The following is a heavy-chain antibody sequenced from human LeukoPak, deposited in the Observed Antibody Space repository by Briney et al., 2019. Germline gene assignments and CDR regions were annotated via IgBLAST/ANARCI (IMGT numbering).Heavy chain of an antibody. Sequence: GGSLRLSCAAFGLTFSSYAMHWVRQAPGKGLEWVAVISYDGSNKYYADSVKGRFTISRDNSKNTLYLQMNSLRAEDTAVYYCARDRGGSYDYWGQGTLVTVSS. CDR3: ARDRGGSYDY. CDR2: ISYDGSNK. V-gene: IGHV3-30-3*01. J-gene: IGHJ4*02. D-gene: IGHD1-26*01. CDR1: GLTFSSYA.